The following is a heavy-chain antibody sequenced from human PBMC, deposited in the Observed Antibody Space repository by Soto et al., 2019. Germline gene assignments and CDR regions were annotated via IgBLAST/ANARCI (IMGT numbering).Heavy chain of an antibody. CDR1: GGSISSYY. CDR3: ARGVLGYYYDSSGGPAFDI. Sequence: PSETLSLTCTVSGGSISSYYWSWIRQPAGKGLEWIGRIYTSGSTNYNPSLKSRVTMSVDTSKNQFSLKLISVTAADTAVYYCARGVLGYYYDSSGGPAFDIWGQGTMVTVSS. J-gene: IGHJ3*02. V-gene: IGHV4-4*07. CDR2: IYTSGST. D-gene: IGHD3-22*01.